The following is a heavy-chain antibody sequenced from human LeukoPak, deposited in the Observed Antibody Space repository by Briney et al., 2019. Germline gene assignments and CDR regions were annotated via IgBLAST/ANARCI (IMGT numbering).Heavy chain of an antibody. D-gene: IGHD5-18*01. Sequence: GGSLQISCKGSGYNFTSYWIGWGRQVPGKGLEGMGIIYPGDSDTRYSPSFQGQVTISADKSISTAYLQWSSLKASDTAMYYCARRTGPVDTAMVNWGQGTLVTVSS. CDR1: GYNFTSYW. CDR2: IYPGDSDT. CDR3: ARRTGPVDTAMVN. V-gene: IGHV5-51*01. J-gene: IGHJ4*02.